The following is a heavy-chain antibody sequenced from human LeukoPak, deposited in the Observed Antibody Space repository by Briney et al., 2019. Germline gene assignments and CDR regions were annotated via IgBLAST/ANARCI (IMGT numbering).Heavy chain of an antibody. J-gene: IGHJ4*02. CDR3: ASGGSSYCGGDCYSTFDY. D-gene: IGHD2-21*02. V-gene: IGHV1-69*05. CDR2: IIPIFGTA. CDR1: GGTFISYA. Sequence: SVKVSCKASGGTFISYAISWVRQASGQGLEWMGGIIPIFGTANYAQKFQGRVTITTDESTSTAYMELSSLRSEDTAVYYCASGGSSYCGGDCYSTFDYWGQGTLVTVSS.